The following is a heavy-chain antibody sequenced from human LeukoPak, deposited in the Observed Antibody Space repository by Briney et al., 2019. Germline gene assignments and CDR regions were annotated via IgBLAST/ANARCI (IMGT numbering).Heavy chain of an antibody. CDR1: GFTFSSYW. Sequence: GGSLRLSCAASGFTFSSYWMHWVRQAPGKGLVWVSRINSDGSSTSYADSVKGRFTISRDNAKNTLYLQMNSLRAEDTAVYYCARVSFGVVIDEDAFDIWGQGTMVTVSS. J-gene: IGHJ3*02. D-gene: IGHD3-3*01. V-gene: IGHV3-74*01. CDR3: ARVSFGVVIDEDAFDI. CDR2: INSDGSST.